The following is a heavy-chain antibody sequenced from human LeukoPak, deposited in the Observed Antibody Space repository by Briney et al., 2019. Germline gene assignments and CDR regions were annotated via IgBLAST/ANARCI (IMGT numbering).Heavy chain of an antibody. V-gene: IGHV4-31*03. J-gene: IGHJ4*02. CDR2: IYYSGST. D-gene: IGHD2-15*01. CDR3: ARDVIGSGGPYYFDY. Sequence: TLSLTCTVSGGSISSGGYYWSWIRQHPGKGLEWIGYIYYSGSTYYNPSLKSRVTISVDTSKNQFSLKLSSVTAADTAVYYCARDVIGSGGPYYFDYWGQGTLVTVSS. CDR1: GGSISSGGYY.